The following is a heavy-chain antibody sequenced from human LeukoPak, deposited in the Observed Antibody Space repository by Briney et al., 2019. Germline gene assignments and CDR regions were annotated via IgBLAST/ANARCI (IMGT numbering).Heavy chain of an antibody. D-gene: IGHD1-26*01. J-gene: IGHJ4*02. CDR1: GFTFSDHY. CDR2: MWYDGSNK. V-gene: IGHV3-33*08. CDR3: ARDLGPSGSSTSCGY. Sequence: GGSLRLSCAVSGFTFSDHYMDWVRQAPGKGLEWVAVMWYDGSNKYYADSVKGRFTISRDKSKNTLYLQMNSLRAEDTAVYYCARDLGPSGSSTSCGYWGQGTLVTVSS.